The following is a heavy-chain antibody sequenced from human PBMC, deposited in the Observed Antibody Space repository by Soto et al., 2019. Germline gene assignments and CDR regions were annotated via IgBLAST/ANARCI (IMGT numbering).Heavy chain of an antibody. CDR3: ARLAGIAARG. J-gene: IGHJ1*01. V-gene: IGHV4-34*01. D-gene: IGHD6-6*01. CDR2: INHSGST. Sequence: SETLSLTCAVYGGSFSGYYWSWIRQPPGKGLEWIGEINHSGSTNYNPSLKSRVTISVDTSKNQFSLKLSSVTAADTAVYYCARLAGIAARGWGQGTLVTVSS. CDR1: GGSFSGYY.